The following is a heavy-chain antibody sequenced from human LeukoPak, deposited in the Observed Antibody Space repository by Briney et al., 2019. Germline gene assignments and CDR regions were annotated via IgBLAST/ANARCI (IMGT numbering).Heavy chain of an antibody. CDR2: IYSGGST. J-gene: IGHJ1*01. D-gene: IGHD6-13*01. CDR1: GFTVSSNY. CDR3: ARTIAAAGGDAEHFQH. Sequence: GGSLRLSCAASGFTVSSNYMSWVRQAPGKGLEWVSVIYSGGSTYYADSVKGRFTISRDNSKNTLYLQMNSLRAEDTAVYYCARTIAAAGGDAEHFQHWGQGTLVTVSS. V-gene: IGHV3-66*01.